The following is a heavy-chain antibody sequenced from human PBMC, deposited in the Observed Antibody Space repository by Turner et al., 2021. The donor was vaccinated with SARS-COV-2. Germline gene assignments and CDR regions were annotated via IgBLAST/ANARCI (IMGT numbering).Heavy chain of an antibody. D-gene: IGHD1-26*01. CDR1: GFNFSTSA. CDR2: ISGSGGST. V-gene: IGHV3-23*01. Sequence: EVQLLESGGGFLQPGGSLTPSCAASGFNFSTSAMTWVQQGPGKGLEWVSGISGSGGSTYYADPVKSSFTISRDNSKNTMFLQMNSLRAGDTAVYYCATGRRENYFNYWGQGTLVTVSS. J-gene: IGHJ4*02. CDR3: ATGRRENYFNY.